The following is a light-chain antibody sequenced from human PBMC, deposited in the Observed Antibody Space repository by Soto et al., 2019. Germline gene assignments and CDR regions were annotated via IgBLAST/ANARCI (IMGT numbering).Light chain of an antibody. J-gene: IGLJ2*01. Sequence: QSVLTQPASVSGSPGQSITISCTGTSSDVGGYNYVSWYQQHPGKAPKLMIYDVSNRPSGVSNRFSGSKSVNTASLTISGLQAEDVADYYCSSYTSSSTVVFGGGTNLTVL. CDR3: SSYTSSSTVV. CDR1: SSDVGGYNY. V-gene: IGLV2-14*01. CDR2: DVS.